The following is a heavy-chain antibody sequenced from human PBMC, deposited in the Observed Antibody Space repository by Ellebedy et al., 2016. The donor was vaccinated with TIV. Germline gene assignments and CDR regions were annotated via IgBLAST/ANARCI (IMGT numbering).Heavy chain of an antibody. CDR2: LTADGRST. J-gene: IGHJ4*02. Sequence: GGSLRLSXAASGFRLSNSFMSWIRQAPGKGLEWVSTLTADGRSTYFADSVKGRFTISRDNSKNTVYLRMNDLRAEDTAVYYCRQGHYADYWGQGTLVTVSS. CDR1: GFRLSNSF. V-gene: IGHV3-23*01. CDR3: RQGHYADY.